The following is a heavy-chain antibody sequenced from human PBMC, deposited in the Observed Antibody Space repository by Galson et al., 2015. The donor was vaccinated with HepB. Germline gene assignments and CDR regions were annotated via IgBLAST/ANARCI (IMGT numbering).Heavy chain of an antibody. V-gene: IGHV1-69*04. D-gene: IGHD1-26*01. CDR3: ARDASGETWPQLSV. Sequence: SVKVSCKVSGGDFKSHSISWVRQAPGQGLEWMGRITAIVNYASSAEQFKGRLTLTADKVTNTAHMEMSTLRPEDTAVYYCARDASGETWPQLSVWGQGTTVTVSS. CDR1: GGDFKSHS. J-gene: IGHJ6*02. CDR2: ITAIVNYA.